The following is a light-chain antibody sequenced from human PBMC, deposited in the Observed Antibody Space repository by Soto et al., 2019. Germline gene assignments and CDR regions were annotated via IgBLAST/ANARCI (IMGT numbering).Light chain of an antibody. Sequence: EIVMTQSPATLSVSPGERATLSCRASQSVSSNLAWYQQKPGQAPRLLIYGASTRATGIPARFGGSGSGTELPLTISSLQSEDFAVYYCQHYNNWPRTFGQGTKVDIK. CDR2: GAS. V-gene: IGKV3-15*01. CDR3: QHYNNWPRT. J-gene: IGKJ1*01. CDR1: QSVSSN.